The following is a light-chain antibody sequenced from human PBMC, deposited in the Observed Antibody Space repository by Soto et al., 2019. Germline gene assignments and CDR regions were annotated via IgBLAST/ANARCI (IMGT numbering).Light chain of an antibody. CDR2: DAS. CDR1: QSFSSY. V-gene: IGKV3-11*01. J-gene: IGKJ3*01. Sequence: EIVLTQSPATLSLSPGERATLSCRASQSFSSYLAWYQQKPGQAPRLLIYDASNRATGIPARFSGSGSGTNFTLTISSLEPEDFAFYYCQQRFTFGPGTKVDIK. CDR3: QQRFT.